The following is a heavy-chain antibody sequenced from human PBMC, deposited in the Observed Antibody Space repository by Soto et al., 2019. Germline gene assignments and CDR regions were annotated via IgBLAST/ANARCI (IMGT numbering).Heavy chain of an antibody. D-gene: IGHD2-15*01. Sequence: SVKVSCKASGNTLSSYAFTWLRQAPGKGFELMGTIIPILRTTEYEQKFQGRVTITADESTTTVYMELSGLTSGDTGIYFCASGYQPILPFDFWGQGTLVTVSS. CDR1: GNTLSSYA. J-gene: IGHJ4*02. CDR3: ASGYQPILPFDF. CDR2: IIPILRTT. V-gene: IGHV1-69*11.